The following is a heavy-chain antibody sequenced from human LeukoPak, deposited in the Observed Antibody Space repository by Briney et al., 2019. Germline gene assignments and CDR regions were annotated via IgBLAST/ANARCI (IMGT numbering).Heavy chain of an antibody. CDR1: GYSISSGYY. Sequence: SETLSLTCTVSGYSISSGYYWGWIGQPPGKGLEWIGSIYHSGSTYYNPSLKSRVTISVDTSKNQFSLKLSSVTAADTAVYYCARAGEMATISRYFDYWGQGTLVTVSS. J-gene: IGHJ4*02. CDR3: ARAGEMATISRYFDY. V-gene: IGHV4-38-2*02. CDR2: IYHSGST. D-gene: IGHD5-24*01.